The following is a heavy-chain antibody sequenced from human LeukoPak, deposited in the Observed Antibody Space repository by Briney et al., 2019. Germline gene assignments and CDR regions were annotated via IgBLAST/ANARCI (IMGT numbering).Heavy chain of an antibody. J-gene: IGHJ1*01. CDR3: VRAEGSSGKSEYFQH. CDR2: ISGSSDDK. Sequence: GRSLRLSCLASAFTLSRYSIKWVRPAPGKGLEWVSSISGSSDDKHYKDSVKGRFTISRDNAKNSLFLQMNSLRAEDTAVYYCVRAEGSSGKSEYFQHWGQGTLVTVSS. D-gene: IGHD5-12*01. V-gene: IGHV3-21*01. CDR1: AFTLSRYS.